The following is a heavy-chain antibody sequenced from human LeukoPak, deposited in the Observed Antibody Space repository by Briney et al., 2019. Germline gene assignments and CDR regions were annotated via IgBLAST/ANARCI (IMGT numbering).Heavy chain of an antibody. J-gene: IGHJ3*02. V-gene: IGHV3-7*03. CDR3: ARGRTVLRYFDWVGPDASDI. CDR1: GFTFSSYW. Sequence: AGSLRLSCAASGFTFSSYWMSWVRQAPGKGLGWVVNIKQDGSEKYYVDSVKGRFTISRDNAKNSLYLQMNSLRAEDTGMYYCARGRTVLRYFDWVGPDASDIWGQPRMVTVSS. CDR2: IKQDGSEK. D-gene: IGHD3-9*01.